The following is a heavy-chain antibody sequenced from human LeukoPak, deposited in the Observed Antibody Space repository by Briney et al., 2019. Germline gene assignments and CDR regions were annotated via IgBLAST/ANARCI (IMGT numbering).Heavy chain of an antibody. Sequence: PGGSLRLSCAASGFTFSNAWMSWVRQAPGKGLEWVGRIRRKTDGGTTDYATPGKGRFVISRDDSQNTLFLPMASLKTDDTAVYYCCTDTQAWFDPWGQGTLVTVSS. CDR3: CTDTQAWFDP. CDR1: GFTFSNAW. V-gene: IGHV3-15*01. J-gene: IGHJ5*02. CDR2: IRRKTDGGTT.